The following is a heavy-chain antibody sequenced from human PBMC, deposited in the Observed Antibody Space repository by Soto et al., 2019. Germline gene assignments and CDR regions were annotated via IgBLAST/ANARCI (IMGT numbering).Heavy chain of an antibody. Sequence: PGGSLRLSCAASGFTFSDYAMSWVRQAPGKGLEWVSAVSRSGDRTYYPQSVKGRFTISRDNSQNTVYLQLNSLRPEDTAIYYCAKEGPPTAYYDNWGQGTLVTVSS. J-gene: IGHJ4*02. CDR1: GFTFSDYA. V-gene: IGHV3-23*01. CDR3: AKEGPPTAYYDN. CDR2: VSRSGDRT. D-gene: IGHD4-17*01.